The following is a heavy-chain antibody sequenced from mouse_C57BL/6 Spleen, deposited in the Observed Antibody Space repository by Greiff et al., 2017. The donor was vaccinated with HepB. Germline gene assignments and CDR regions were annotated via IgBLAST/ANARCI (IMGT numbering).Heavy chain of an antibody. CDR3: ARYPFTTVVAEDY. V-gene: IGHV1-64*01. D-gene: IGHD1-1*01. J-gene: IGHJ2*01. CDR1: GYTFTSYW. CDR2: IHPNSGST. Sequence: QVQLQQPGAELVKPGASVKLSCKASGYTFTSYWMHWVKQRPGQGLEWIGMIHPNSGSTNYNEKFKSKATLTVDKSSSTAYMQRSSLTSEDAAVYFCARYPFTTVVAEDYWGQGTTLTVSS.